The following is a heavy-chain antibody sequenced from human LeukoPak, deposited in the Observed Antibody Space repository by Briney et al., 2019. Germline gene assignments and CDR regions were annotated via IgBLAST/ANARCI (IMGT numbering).Heavy chain of an antibody. V-gene: IGHV1-24*01. J-gene: IGHJ4*02. CDR2: FDPEDGET. Sequence: ASVKVSCKVSGYTLTELSMHWVRQAPGKGLEWVGGFDPEDGETIYAQKFQGRVTMTEDTSTDTAYMELSSLRSEDTAVYYCATYLLLYDSSGYPHWGQGTLVTVSS. CDR3: ATYLLLYDSSGYPH. CDR1: GYTLTELS. D-gene: IGHD3-22*01.